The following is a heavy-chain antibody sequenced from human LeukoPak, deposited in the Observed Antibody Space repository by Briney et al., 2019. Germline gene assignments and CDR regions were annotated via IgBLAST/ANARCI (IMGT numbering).Heavy chain of an antibody. CDR3: ARGVGGTDV. Sequence: PSETLSLTCTVSGGSISSYYWSWIRQSPGRGLEWIGYIYYSGSTNYNPSLKSRVTISVDTSKNQFSLKLSSVTAADTAVYYCARGVGGTDVWGQGTTVTVSS. CDR1: GGSISSYY. J-gene: IGHJ6*02. CDR2: IYYSGST. V-gene: IGHV4-59*01.